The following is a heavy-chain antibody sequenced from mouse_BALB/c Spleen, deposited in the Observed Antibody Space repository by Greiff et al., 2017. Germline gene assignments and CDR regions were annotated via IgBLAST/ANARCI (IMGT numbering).Heavy chain of an antibody. CDR3: ARNDFDY. CDR2: IDPANGNT. Sequence: VQLQQSGAELVKPGASVKLSCTASGFNIKDTYMHWVKQRPEQGLEWIGRIDPANGNTTYDQKFKGKATVTADTSSNTAYLQLSSLTSEDTAVYYCARNDFDYWGQGTTLTVSS. CDR1: GFNIKDTY. V-gene: IGHV14-3*02. J-gene: IGHJ2*01.